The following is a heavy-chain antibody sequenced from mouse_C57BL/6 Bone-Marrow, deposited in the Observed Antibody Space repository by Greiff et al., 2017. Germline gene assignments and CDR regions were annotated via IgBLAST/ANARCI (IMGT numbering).Heavy chain of an antibody. J-gene: IGHJ1*03. V-gene: IGHV14-4*01. CDR3: TTGYFDV. CDR2: IDPENGDT. CDR1: GFNIKDDY. Sequence: EVQLKQSGAELVRPGASVKLSCTASGFNIKDDYMHWVKQRPEQGLEWIGWIDPENGDTEYASKFQGKATITADTSYNTAYLQLSSLTSEDTAVYYCTTGYFDVWGTGTTVTVSS.